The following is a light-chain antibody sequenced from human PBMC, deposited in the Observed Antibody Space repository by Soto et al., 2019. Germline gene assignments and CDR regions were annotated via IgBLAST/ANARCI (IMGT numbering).Light chain of an antibody. V-gene: IGKV3-20*01. CDR1: QSVSSTS. Sequence: TQSPSTLSASVGDRATLSCRASQSVSSTSLAWYQQKPGQAPRLLIYGASSRATGIPDRFSGSGSGTDFTLTISRLEPEDFAVYYCQQYGSSPLLTFGGGTKVDIK. CDR3: QQYGSSPLLT. J-gene: IGKJ4*01. CDR2: GAS.